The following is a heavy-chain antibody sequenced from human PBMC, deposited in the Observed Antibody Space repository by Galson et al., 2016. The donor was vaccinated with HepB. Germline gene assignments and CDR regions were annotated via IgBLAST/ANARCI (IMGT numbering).Heavy chain of an antibody. D-gene: IGHD3-22*01. Sequence: SVKVSCKASGYTFTSYGISWVRQAPGQGLEWMGWISAYNGNTNYAQKLQGRVTMTTDTSTSTAYMELRSLRSDDTAVYYCARYYDSSGYYPYYFDYWGQGTLVTVSS. J-gene: IGHJ4*02. CDR3: ARYYDSSGYYPYYFDY. CDR2: ISAYNGNT. V-gene: IGHV1-18*01. CDR1: GYTFTSYG.